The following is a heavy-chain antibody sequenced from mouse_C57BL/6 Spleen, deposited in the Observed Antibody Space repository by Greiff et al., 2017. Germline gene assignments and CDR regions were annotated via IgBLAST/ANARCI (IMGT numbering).Heavy chain of an antibody. D-gene: IGHD3-2*02. CDR3: ARSAAQATPFAY. J-gene: IGHJ3*01. CDR1: GYTFTSYW. V-gene: IGHV1-69*01. Sequence: VQLQQSGAELVMPGASVKLSCKASGYTFTSYWMHWVKQRPGQGLEWIGEIDPSDSYTNYNQKFKGKSTLTVDKSSSTAYMQLSSLTSEDSAVYYCARSAAQATPFAYWGQGTLVTVSA. CDR2: IDPSDSYT.